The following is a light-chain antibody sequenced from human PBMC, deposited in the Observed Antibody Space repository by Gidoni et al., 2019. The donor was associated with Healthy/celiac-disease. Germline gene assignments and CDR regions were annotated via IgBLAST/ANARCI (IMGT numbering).Light chain of an antibody. J-gene: IGKJ2*01. CDR2: GAS. Sequence: EIVMTQSPATLSVSPGERATLSCRASQSVSSRLAWYQHKPGQAPRLLIYGASTRATGIPARFSGSGSGTEFTLTISSLQSEDFAVYYCQQYNNWYTFXQXTKLEIK. CDR3: QQYNNWYT. CDR1: QSVSSR. V-gene: IGKV3-15*01.